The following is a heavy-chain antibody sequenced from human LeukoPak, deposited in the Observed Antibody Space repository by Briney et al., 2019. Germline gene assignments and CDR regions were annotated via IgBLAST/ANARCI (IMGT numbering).Heavy chain of an antibody. J-gene: IGHJ4*02. Sequence: GSLRLSCAASGFTFSSYGMHWVRQAPGKGLEWIGEINHSGSTNYNPSLKSRVTISVDTSKNQFSLKLSSVTAADTAVYYCARAGYSYFYDYWGQGTLVTVSS. CDR2: INHSGST. CDR3: ARAGYSYFYDY. D-gene: IGHD5-18*01. V-gene: IGHV4-34*01. CDR1: GFTFSSYG.